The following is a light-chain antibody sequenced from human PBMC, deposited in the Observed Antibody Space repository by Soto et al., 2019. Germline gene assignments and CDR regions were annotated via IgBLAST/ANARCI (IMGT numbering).Light chain of an antibody. CDR1: SSDIAVYNY. CDR3: SSYTTSGTKV. Sequence: QSVLTQPASVSGSPGQSITISCTGTSSDIAVYNYVSWYQQHPGKAPKLMLYEVSYRPSGISNRFSGSKSGNTASLTISGLQAEDEADYYCSSYTTSGTKVFGGGTKLTVL. V-gene: IGLV2-14*01. CDR2: EVS. J-gene: IGLJ3*02.